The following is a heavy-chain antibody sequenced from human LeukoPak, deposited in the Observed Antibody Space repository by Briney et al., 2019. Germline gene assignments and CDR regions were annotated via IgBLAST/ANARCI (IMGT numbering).Heavy chain of an antibody. Sequence: PSETLSLTCNVSGGSISRGDYYWSWIRQPPGKGLEWIGEIYHSGSTNYNPSLKSRVTISVDKSKNQFSLKLSSVTAADTAVYYCARGPDYGDYEYFQHWGQGTLVTVSS. V-gene: IGHV4-39*07. CDR3: ARGPDYGDYEYFQH. J-gene: IGHJ1*01. D-gene: IGHD4-17*01. CDR2: IYHSGST. CDR1: GGSISRGDYY.